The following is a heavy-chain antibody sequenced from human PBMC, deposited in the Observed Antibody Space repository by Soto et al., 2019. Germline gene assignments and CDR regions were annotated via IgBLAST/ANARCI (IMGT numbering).Heavy chain of an antibody. J-gene: IGHJ3*02. CDR1: GFTFDDYA. CDR2: ISWNSGSI. D-gene: IGHD6-13*01. V-gene: IGHV3-9*01. CDR3: ARGRYSSSVPGAFDI. Sequence: EVQLVESGGGLVQPGRSLRLSCAASGFTFDDYAMHWVRQAPGKGLEWVSGISWNSGSIGYADSVKGRFTISRDNAKNSLYLQMNSLRAEDTALYYCARGRYSSSVPGAFDIWGQGTMVTVSS.